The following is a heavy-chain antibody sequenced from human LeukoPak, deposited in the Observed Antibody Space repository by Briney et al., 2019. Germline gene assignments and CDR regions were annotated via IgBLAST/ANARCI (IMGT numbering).Heavy chain of an antibody. D-gene: IGHD5/OR15-5a*01. CDR1: GGSVSSGGYY. Sequence: KPSETLSLTCTVSGGSVSSGGYYWSWIRQPPGKGREWIGYSYYSGSTNYNPSLKSRVTISVDTSKNQFSLKLSSVTAADTAVYYCARQVSRGWALYYFDYWGQGTLVTVSS. CDR3: ARQVSRGWALYYFDY. CDR2: SYYSGST. V-gene: IGHV4-61*08. J-gene: IGHJ4*02.